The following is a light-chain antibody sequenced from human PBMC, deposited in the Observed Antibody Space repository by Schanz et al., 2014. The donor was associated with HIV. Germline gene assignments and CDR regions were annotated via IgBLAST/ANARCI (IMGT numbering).Light chain of an antibody. Sequence: QSALTQPASVSGSPGQSITISCTGTSSDVGVYNYVSWNQQHPGKAPKLMIYDVNNRPSGVSNRYSDSKSGNTASLTISGLQAEDEADYYCSSYTSTSTRVFGGGTKLTVL. V-gene: IGLV2-14*03. CDR2: DVN. CDR1: SSDVGVYNY. CDR3: SSYTSTSTRV. J-gene: IGLJ3*02.